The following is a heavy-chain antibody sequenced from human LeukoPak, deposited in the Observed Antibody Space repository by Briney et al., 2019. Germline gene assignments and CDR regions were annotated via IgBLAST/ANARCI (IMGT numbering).Heavy chain of an antibody. Sequence: GGSLRLSCAASGFTFGLYSMTWVRQAPGKGLEWVSSISSTSMYIYYADSMRGRFTISRDNAENSLFLQIDSLGVEDTAVYSCARVAAGAEAHTLHYHYMDVWGKGTTVTVSS. D-gene: IGHD6-13*01. CDR1: GFTFGLYS. CDR2: ISSTSMYI. J-gene: IGHJ6*03. CDR3: ARVAAGAEAHTLHYHYMDV. V-gene: IGHV3-21*01.